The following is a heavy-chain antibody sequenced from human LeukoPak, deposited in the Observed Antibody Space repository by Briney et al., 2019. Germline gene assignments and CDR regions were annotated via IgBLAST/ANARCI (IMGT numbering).Heavy chain of an antibody. Sequence: ASVKVSCKASGYTFSGYYMHWVRQAPGQGLEWMGWINPNSGDTNYAQKFQGRVTMTRDTSISTAYMELSRLRSDDTAVYYCARAFGILTGYRNFDYWGQGTLVTVSS. J-gene: IGHJ4*02. CDR2: INPNSGDT. CDR3: ARAFGILTGYRNFDY. V-gene: IGHV1-2*02. CDR1: GYTFSGYY. D-gene: IGHD3-9*01.